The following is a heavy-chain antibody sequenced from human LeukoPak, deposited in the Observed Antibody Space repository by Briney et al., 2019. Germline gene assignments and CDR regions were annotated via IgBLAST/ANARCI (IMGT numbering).Heavy chain of an antibody. CDR2: INPNSGGT. D-gene: IGHD6-19*01. Sequence: ASVTVSCKASGYTFTGYYMHWVRQAPGHGLEWMGWINPNSGGTNYAQKFQGRVTMTRDTSISTAYMELSRLRSDDTAVYYCARLAVAEENDYWGQGTLVTVSS. CDR1: GYTFTGYY. J-gene: IGHJ4*02. CDR3: ARLAVAEENDY. V-gene: IGHV1-2*02.